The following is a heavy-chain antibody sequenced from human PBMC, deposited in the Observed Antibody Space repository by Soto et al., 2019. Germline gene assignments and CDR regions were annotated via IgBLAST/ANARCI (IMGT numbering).Heavy chain of an antibody. J-gene: IGHJ4*02. V-gene: IGHV4-59*01. D-gene: IGHD4-17*01. CDR2: IFNRGSA. Sequence: SETLSLTCTVSGASTTSYYWGWLRQSSERGLEWIGYIFNRGSAKYNPSLESRVFMSLDTSRNQFSLKLDSVTAADTAVYYCARTEYGDLYYFDLWGQGTLVTVSS. CDR3: ARTEYGDLYYFDL. CDR1: GASTTSYY.